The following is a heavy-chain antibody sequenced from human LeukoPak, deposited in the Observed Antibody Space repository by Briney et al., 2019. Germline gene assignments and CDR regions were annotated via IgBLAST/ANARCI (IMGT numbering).Heavy chain of an antibody. CDR2: IYTSGST. CDR1: GGSISSGSYY. D-gene: IGHD4-17*01. J-gene: IGHJ3*02. Sequence: KTSQTLSLTCTVSGGSISSGSYYWSWIRQPAGKGLEWIGHIYTSGSTNYNPSLKRRVTISVDTSKNQFSLKLSSVTAADTAVYYCARAWTTSGDAFDIWGQGTMVTVSS. V-gene: IGHV4-61*09. CDR3: ARAWTTSGDAFDI.